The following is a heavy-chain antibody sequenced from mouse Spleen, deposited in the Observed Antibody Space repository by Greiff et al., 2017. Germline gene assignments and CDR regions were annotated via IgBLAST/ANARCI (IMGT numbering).Heavy chain of an antibody. V-gene: IGHV5-12-1*01. Sequence: EVQLVESGGGLVKLGGSLKLSCAASGFTFSSYYMSWVRQTPEKRLEWVATISSGGGSTYYPDSVKGRFTISRDNAKNTLYLQMSSLNSEDTAVYYCARELGRPAWFAYWGQGTLVTVSA. CDR3: ARELGRPAWFAY. CDR1: GFTFSSYY. CDR2: ISSGGGST. J-gene: IGHJ3*01. D-gene: IGHD4-1*01.